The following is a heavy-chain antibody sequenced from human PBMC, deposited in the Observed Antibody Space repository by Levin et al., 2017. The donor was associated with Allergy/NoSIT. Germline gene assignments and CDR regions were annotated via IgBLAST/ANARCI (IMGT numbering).Heavy chain of an antibody. CDR2: ISGSGGST. D-gene: IGHD5-12*01. CDR3: AATKYSGYPREVDY. J-gene: IGHJ4*02. CDR1: GFTFSSYA. Sequence: GGSLRLSCAASGFTFSSYAMSWVRQAPGKGLEWVSAISGSGGSTYYADSVKGRFTISRDNSKNTLYLQMNSLRAEDTAVYYCAATKYSGYPREVDYWGQGTLVTVSS. V-gene: IGHV3-23*01.